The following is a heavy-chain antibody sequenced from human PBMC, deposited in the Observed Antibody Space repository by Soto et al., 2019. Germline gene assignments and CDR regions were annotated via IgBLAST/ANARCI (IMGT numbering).Heavy chain of an antibody. J-gene: IGHJ6*02. CDR2: ISYDGSNK. D-gene: IGHD2-21*02. Sequence: GGSLRLSCAASGFTFSSYVMHWVRQAPGKGLEWVAVISYDGSNKYYADSVKGRFTISRDNSKNTLYLQMNSLRAEDTAVYYCAKDEAACGGDCLDGYYGMDVWGQGTTVTVSS. CDR3: AKDEAACGGDCLDGYYGMDV. V-gene: IGHV3-30*18. CDR1: GFTFSSYV.